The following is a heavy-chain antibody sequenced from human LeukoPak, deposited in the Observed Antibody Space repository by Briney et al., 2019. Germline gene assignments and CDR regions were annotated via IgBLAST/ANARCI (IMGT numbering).Heavy chain of an antibody. CDR1: GFTFSRYW. Sequence: GGSLRLSCAASGFTFSRYWMHWVRQAPGKGLVWVSRINSDGSSITYADSVKGRFTISRDNTKNTLYLQMNSLRVEDTAVYYCAREGRVSGYDFDFWGQGTLVTVSS. J-gene: IGHJ4*02. V-gene: IGHV3-74*03. CDR3: AREGRVSGYDFDF. D-gene: IGHD5-12*01. CDR2: INSDGSSI.